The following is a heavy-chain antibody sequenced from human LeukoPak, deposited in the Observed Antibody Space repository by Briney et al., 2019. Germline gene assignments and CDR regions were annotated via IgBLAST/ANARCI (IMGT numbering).Heavy chain of an antibody. J-gene: IGHJ4*02. CDR3: AKASPQMTHYYFDF. D-gene: IGHD5-24*01. Sequence: QPGGSLRLSCAASGFTVSSNYMSGVRQAPGKGLEWVSVIYTGGSTYYADSVRGRFTISRDNSKNTLYVQMNSLRAEDTAVYYCAKASPQMTHYYFDFWGQGTLVTVSS. V-gene: IGHV3-53*01. CDR1: GFTVSSNY. CDR2: IYTGGST.